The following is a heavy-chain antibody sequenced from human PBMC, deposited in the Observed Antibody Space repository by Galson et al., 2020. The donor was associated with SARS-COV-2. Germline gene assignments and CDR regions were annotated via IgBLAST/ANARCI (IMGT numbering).Heavy chain of an antibody. D-gene: IGHD2-15*01. V-gene: IGHV2-70*04. Sequence: SGPTLVKPTQTLILTCTFSGFSLRTSGMRVSWVRQPPGKALEWLARLDWDDDIFYNTSLMTRLTIAKDTSKNQVVLTMTNVDPADTATYYCARCPTSLVVQSHFDYWGPGILVTVS. CDR2: LDWDDDI. CDR3: ARCPTSLVVQSHFDY. J-gene: IGHJ4*02. CDR1: GFSLRTSGMR.